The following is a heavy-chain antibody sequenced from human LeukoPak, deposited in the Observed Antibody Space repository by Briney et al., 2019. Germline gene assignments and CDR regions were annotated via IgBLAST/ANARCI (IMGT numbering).Heavy chain of an antibody. CDR2: INTNTGNP. D-gene: IGHD1-26*01. Sequence: ASVKASCKASGYTFTSYAMNWVRQAPGQGLEWMGWINTNTGNPTYAQGFTGRFVFSLDTSVSTAYLQISSLKAEDTAVYYCSRDSISGSYVHYDNWGQGTLVTVSS. CDR1: GYTFTSYA. CDR3: SRDSISGSYVHYDN. V-gene: IGHV7-4-1*02. J-gene: IGHJ4*02.